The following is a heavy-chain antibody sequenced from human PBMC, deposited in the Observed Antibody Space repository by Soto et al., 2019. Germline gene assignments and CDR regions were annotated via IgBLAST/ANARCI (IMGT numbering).Heavy chain of an antibody. V-gene: IGHV3-33*01. CDR3: ARDRSYYSDDT. J-gene: IGHJ5*02. Sequence: GGSLRLSCAASGFTISSYGMHWVRQAPGKGLEWVAVLWADGIKEHYADSVMGRFTISRDTSDNTVYLQMNSLRTEDTALYYCARDRSYYSDDTWGQGTLVTVSS. CDR1: GFTISSYG. D-gene: IGHD1-26*01. CDR2: LWADGIKE.